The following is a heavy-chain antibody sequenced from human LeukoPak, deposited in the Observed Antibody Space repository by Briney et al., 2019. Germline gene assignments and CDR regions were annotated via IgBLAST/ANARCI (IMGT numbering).Heavy chain of an antibody. D-gene: IGHD7-27*01. CDR1: GYTFTGYY. CDR3: AREEGVGKRGAY. Sequence: ASVKVSCKASGYTFTGYYMHWVRQAPGQGLEWMGWISAYNGDTNYAQKLQDRVTMTTDTSTSTAYMELRSLRSDDTAMYYCAREEGVGKRGAYWGQGTLVTVSS. CDR2: ISAYNGDT. J-gene: IGHJ4*02. V-gene: IGHV1-18*04.